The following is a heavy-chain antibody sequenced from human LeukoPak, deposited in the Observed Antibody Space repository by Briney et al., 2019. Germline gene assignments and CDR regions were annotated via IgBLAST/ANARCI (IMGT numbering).Heavy chain of an antibody. Sequence: SETLSLTCTVSGGSISSSSYYWGWIRQPPGKGLEWIGSIYYSGSTNYNPSLKSRVTISVDTSKNQFSLKLSSVTAADTAVYYCARGRRSCSSTSCYTGRWFDPWGQGTLVTVSS. CDR1: GGSISSSSYY. CDR3: ARGRRSCSSTSCYTGRWFDP. D-gene: IGHD2-2*02. J-gene: IGHJ5*02. V-gene: IGHV4-39*07. CDR2: IYYSGST.